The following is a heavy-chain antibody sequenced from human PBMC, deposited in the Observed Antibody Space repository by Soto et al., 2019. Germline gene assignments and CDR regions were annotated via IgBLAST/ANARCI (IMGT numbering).Heavy chain of an antibody. J-gene: IGHJ3*02. CDR1: GFTFSSYG. V-gene: IGHV3-30*18. CDR2: ISYDGSNK. Sequence: GGSLRLSCAASGFTFSSYGMHWVRQAPGKGLEWVAVISYDGSNKYYADSVKGRFTISRDNSKNTLYLQMNSLRAEDTAVYYCAKFPHGGSNDAFDIWGQGTMVTVSS. D-gene: IGHD4-17*01. CDR3: AKFPHGGSNDAFDI.